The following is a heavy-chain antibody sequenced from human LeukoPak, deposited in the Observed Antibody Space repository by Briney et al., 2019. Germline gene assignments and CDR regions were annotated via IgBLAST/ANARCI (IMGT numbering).Heavy chain of an antibody. CDR3: AKVKVVGYSTFDY. CDR1: GFTFSNYA. V-gene: IGHV3-23*01. J-gene: IGHJ4*02. Sequence: PGGSLRLSCAASGFTFSNYAMSWVRQAPGKGLEWVSGFTRNDETTSYADSVKGRFTISRDNSRDTLYLQMNSLTAEDTAVYYCAKVKVVGYSTFDYWGQGTLVTVSP. D-gene: IGHD3-22*01. CDR2: FTRNDETT.